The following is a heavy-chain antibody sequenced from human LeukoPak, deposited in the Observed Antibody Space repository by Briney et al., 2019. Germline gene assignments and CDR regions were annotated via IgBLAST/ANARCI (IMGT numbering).Heavy chain of an antibody. CDR2: IIPIFGTA. CDR3: ARSSGLKVGAPSDP. V-gene: IGHV1-69*13. D-gene: IGHD1-26*01. Sequence: GASVKVSCKASGGTFSSYAISWVRQAPGQGLEWMGGIIPIFGTANYAQKFQGRVTITADESTSTAYKELSSLRSEDTAVYYCARSSGLKVGAPSDPWGQGTLVTVSS. J-gene: IGHJ5*02. CDR1: GGTFSSYA.